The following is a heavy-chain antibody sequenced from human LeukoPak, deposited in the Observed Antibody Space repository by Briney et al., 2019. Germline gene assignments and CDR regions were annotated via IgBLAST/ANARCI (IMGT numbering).Heavy chain of an antibody. CDR2: ISAYNGNT. V-gene: IGHV1-18*01. Sequence: GASVKVSCKASGYTFTSYGISWVRQAPGQGLDWMGWISAYNGNTNYAQKLQGRVTMTTDTSTNTAYMELRSLRSDDTAVYYCASSRVVPAARDYYYYMDVWGKGTTVTVSS. D-gene: IGHD2-2*01. J-gene: IGHJ6*03. CDR1: GYTFTSYG. CDR3: ASSRVVPAARDYYYYMDV.